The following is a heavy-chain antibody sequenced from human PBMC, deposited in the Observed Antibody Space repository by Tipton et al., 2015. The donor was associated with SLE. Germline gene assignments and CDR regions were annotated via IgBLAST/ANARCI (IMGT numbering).Heavy chain of an antibody. D-gene: IGHD3-10*01. Sequence: TLSLTCIVSGGSITTTPYYWGWFRQSPEKGLEWIGSTHYSGTTYYNPSLESRVTMSMDTSKNEFSLNLRSVTATDTAVYYCARLSPLWFGEYTEYWGQGTLVTVSS. CDR3: ARLSPLWFGEYTEY. CDR1: GGSITTTPYY. V-gene: IGHV4-39*01. J-gene: IGHJ1*01. CDR2: THYSGTT.